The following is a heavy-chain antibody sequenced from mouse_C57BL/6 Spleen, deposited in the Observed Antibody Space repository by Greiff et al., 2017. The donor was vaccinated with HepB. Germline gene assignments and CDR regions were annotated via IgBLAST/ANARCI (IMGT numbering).Heavy chain of an antibody. CDR1: GYAFSSYW. CDR3: ARGGLRQDYYAMDY. Sequence: QVQLQQSGAELVKPGASVKISCKASGYAFSSYWMNWVKQRPGKGLEWIGQIYPGDGDTNYNGKFKGKATLTADKSSSTAYMQLSSLTSEDSAVYFCARGGLRQDYYAMDYWGQGTSVTVSS. J-gene: IGHJ4*01. D-gene: IGHD2-4*01. V-gene: IGHV1-80*01. CDR2: IYPGDGDT.